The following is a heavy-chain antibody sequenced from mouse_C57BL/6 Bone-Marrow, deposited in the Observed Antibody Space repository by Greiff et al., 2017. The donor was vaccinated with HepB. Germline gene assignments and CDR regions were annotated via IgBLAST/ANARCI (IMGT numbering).Heavy chain of an antibody. CDR2: INPGGGGT. V-gene: IGHV1-54*01. J-gene: IGHJ3*01. CDR1: GYAFTNYL. CDR3: ARESYDYGVY. Sequence: QVQLKQSGAELVRPGTSVKVSCKASGYAFTNYLIAWVKQRPGQGLEWIGVINPGGGGTNYNEKFKGKATLTADKSSSTAYMQLSSLTSEDAAVYFCARESYDYGVYWGQGTLVTVSA. D-gene: IGHD2-4*01.